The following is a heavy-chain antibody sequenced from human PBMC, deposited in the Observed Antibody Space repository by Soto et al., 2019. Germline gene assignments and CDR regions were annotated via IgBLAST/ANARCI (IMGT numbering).Heavy chain of an antibody. CDR2: IIPIFGTA. D-gene: IGHD5-12*01. V-gene: IGHV1-69*13. CDR1: GGTFSSYA. CDR3: ARDLGGGYDWAY. J-gene: IGHJ4*02. Sequence: SVKVSCKASGGTFSSYAISWVRQAPGQGLEWMGGIIPIFGTANYAQKFQGRVTITADESTSTAYMELSSLRSEDTAVYYCARDLGGGYDWAYWGQGTLVTVSS.